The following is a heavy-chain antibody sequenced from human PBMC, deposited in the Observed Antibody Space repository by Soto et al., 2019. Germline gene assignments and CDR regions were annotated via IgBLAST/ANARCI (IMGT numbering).Heavy chain of an antibody. Sequence: EVQLVESGGGLVQPGRSLRLSCVASGFTADDYAMHWVRQAPGKGLEWVSGISSNSDTIDYADSVKGRLTISRDNAKNSLFLQMNRLRPEDTALYYCAKDMKWGGMTTIHYFDSWGQGTLVTVSS. D-gene: IGHD4-17*01. J-gene: IGHJ4*02. V-gene: IGHV3-9*02. CDR1: GFTADDYA. CDR3: AKDMKWGGMTTIHYFDS. CDR2: ISSNSDTI.